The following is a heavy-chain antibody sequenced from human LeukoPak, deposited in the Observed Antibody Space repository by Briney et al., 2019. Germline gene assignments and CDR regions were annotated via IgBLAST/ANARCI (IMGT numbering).Heavy chain of an antibody. Sequence: ASVKVPCTASGYTFTSYAMHWVRQAPGQRLEWMGWINAGNGNTKYSQEFQGRVTITRDTSASTAYMELSSLRSEDMAVYYCARVVKYRSGPLTDLLPYYFDYWGQGTLVTVSS. CDR3: ARVVKYRSGPLTDLLPYYFDY. D-gene: IGHD6-19*01. CDR1: GYTFTSYA. J-gene: IGHJ4*02. CDR2: INAGNGNT. V-gene: IGHV1-3*03.